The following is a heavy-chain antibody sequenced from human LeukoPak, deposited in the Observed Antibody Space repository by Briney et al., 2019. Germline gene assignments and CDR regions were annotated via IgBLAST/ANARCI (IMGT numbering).Heavy chain of an antibody. D-gene: IGHD6-13*01. CDR3: AREGYSSSWYKWYFQH. J-gene: IGHJ1*01. V-gene: IGHV4-4*07. Sequence: SETLSLTCTVSGGSISSYYWSWIRQPAGEGLEWIGRIYTSGSTNYNPSLKSRVTMSVDTSKNQFSLKLSSVTAADTAVYYCAREGYSSSWYKWYFQHWGQGTLVTVSS. CDR1: GGSISSYY. CDR2: IYTSGST.